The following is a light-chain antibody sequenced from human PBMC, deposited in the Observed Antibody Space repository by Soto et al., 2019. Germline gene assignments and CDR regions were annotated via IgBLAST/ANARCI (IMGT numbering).Light chain of an antibody. V-gene: IGKV3-15*01. J-gene: IGKJ5*01. CDR2: CAS. Sequence: ITHFPSTLSASVGARVTITCRASQSVSSHLAWYQQKPGQAPRLLIYCASTRATGIPARFSGSGSGTEFTLTISSLQSEDFAVYYCQQYNNWPITFGQGTRLEIK. CDR3: QQYNNWPIT. CDR1: QSVSSH.